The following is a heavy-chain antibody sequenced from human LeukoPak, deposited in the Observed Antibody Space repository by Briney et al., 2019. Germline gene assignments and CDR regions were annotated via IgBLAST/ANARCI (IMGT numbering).Heavy chain of an antibody. J-gene: IGHJ3*02. V-gene: IGHV1-69*02. CDR1: GGTFSTYT. CDR2: IIPILGMT. CDR3: ARGITGTAIDI. D-gene: IGHD1-20*01. Sequence: SVKVSCKASGGTFSTYTISWVRQAPGQGLEWMGRIIPILGMTNYAQNFQGRVTITADRSTSIAYMELSSLRSEDTAVYYCARGITGTAIDIWGQGTMVTVS.